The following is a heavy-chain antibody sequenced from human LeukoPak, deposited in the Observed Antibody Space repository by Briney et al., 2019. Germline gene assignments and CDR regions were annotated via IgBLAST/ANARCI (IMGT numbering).Heavy chain of an antibody. CDR3: AIDYGSGSYYLDY. CDR2: INPNSGGT. J-gene: IGHJ4*02. V-gene: IGHV1-2*02. D-gene: IGHD3-10*01. CDR1: GYTFTGYY. Sequence: ASVKVSCKASGYTFTGYYMHWVRQAPGQGLEWMGWINPNSGGTNYAQKFQGRVTMTRDTSISTAYMELSRLRSDYTAVYYCAIDYGSGSYYLDYWGQGTLVTVSS.